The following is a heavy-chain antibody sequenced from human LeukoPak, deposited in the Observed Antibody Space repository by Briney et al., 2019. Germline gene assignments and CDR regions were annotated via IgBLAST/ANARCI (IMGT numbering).Heavy chain of an antibody. CDR2: IYYSGST. CDR1: GGSISSYY. J-gene: IGHJ5*02. CDR3: ARSGPYYYGSGSYGWFDP. V-gene: IGHV4-59*01. Sequence: NPSETLSLTCTVSGGSISSYYWSWIRQPPGKGLEWIGYIYYSGSTNYNPSLKSRVTISVDTSKNQFSLKLSSVTAADTAVYYCARSGPYYYGSGSYGWFDPWGQGTLVTVSS. D-gene: IGHD3-10*01.